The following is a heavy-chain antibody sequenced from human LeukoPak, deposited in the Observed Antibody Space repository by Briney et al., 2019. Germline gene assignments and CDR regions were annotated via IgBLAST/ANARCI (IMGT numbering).Heavy chain of an antibody. D-gene: IGHD1-26*01. J-gene: IGHJ4*02. CDR2: INPNSGGT. V-gene: IGHV1-2*02. CDR1: GYTFTGYY. Sequence: ASVKVSCKASGYTFTGYYMHWVRQAPGQGLEWMGWINPNSGGTNYAQKFQGRVTMTRDTSISTAYMELSRLRSDDTAVYYCARARYSGSYYPFDYWGQGTLVTVSS. CDR3: ARARYSGSYYPFDY.